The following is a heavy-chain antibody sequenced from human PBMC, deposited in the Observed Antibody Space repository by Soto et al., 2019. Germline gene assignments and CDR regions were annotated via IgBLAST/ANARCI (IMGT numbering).Heavy chain of an antibody. CDR1: GGSSMISSYY. D-gene: IGHD2-15*01. Sequence: SETLSLTCDVSGGSSMISSYYCGWIRQPPGKGLEWIGSMYYSGSTYYNPSLKSRVTMSVDTSKNQFSLRLNSVTAADTAVYYCARHRGSGGSPRPLDFWGQGALVTVSS. CDR2: MYYSGST. CDR3: ARHRGSGGSPRPLDF. J-gene: IGHJ4*02. V-gene: IGHV4-39*01.